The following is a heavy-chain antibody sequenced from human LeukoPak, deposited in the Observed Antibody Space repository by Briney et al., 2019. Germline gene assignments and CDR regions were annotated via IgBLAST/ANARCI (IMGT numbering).Heavy chain of an antibody. D-gene: IGHD6-19*01. V-gene: IGHV1-69*05. CDR2: IIPIFGTA. J-gene: IGHJ4*02. CDR1: GGTFSSYA. CDR3: ARDPRYSSGWYGESDY. Sequence: SVKVSCKASGGTFSSYAISWVRQAPGQGLEWMGRIIPIFGTANYAQKFQGRVTITTDESTSTAYMELSSLRSEDTAVYYCARDPRYSSGWYGESDYWGQGTLVTVSS.